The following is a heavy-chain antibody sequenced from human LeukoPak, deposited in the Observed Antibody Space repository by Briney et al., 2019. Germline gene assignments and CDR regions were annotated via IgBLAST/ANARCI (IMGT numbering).Heavy chain of an antibody. J-gene: IGHJ5*02. Sequence: SVTVSCKASGGTFSSHAISWVRQAPGQGLEWMGGIIPIFGTANYAQKFQGRVTITADESTSTAYMELSSLRSEDTAVYYCAREPGNYNWFDPWGQGTLVTVSS. D-gene: IGHD1-1*01. CDR2: IIPIFGTA. CDR1: GGTFSSHA. V-gene: IGHV1-69*13. CDR3: AREPGNYNWFDP.